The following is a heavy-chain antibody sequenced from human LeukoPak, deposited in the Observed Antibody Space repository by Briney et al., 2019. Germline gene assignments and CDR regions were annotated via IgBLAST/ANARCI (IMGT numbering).Heavy chain of an antibody. CDR3: ARRPTGDPKFDY. Sequence: SETLSLTCTVSGGSISSYYWSWIRQPAGKGLEWIGRIYTSGSTNYNPSLKSRVTISVDTSKNRFSLKLSTVTAADTAVYYCARRPTGDPKFDYWGQGTLVTVSS. J-gene: IGHJ4*02. CDR2: IYTSGST. CDR1: GGSISSYY. V-gene: IGHV4-4*07. D-gene: IGHD7-27*01.